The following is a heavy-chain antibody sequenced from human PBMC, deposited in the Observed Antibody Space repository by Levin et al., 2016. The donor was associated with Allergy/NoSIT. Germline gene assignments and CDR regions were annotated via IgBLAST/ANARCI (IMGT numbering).Heavy chain of an antibody. CDR1: GNTFTRHY. V-gene: IGHV1-18*04. D-gene: IGHD3-10*01. CDR2: ISAYNGNT. J-gene: IGHJ6*02. Sequence: ASVKVSCKASGNTFTRHYMHWVRQAPGQGLEWMGWISAYNGNTNYAQKLQGRVTMTTDTSTSTAYMELRSLRSDDTAVYYCAREGGSGRPSYYYYGMDVWGQGTTVTVSS. CDR3: AREGGSGRPSYYYYGMDV.